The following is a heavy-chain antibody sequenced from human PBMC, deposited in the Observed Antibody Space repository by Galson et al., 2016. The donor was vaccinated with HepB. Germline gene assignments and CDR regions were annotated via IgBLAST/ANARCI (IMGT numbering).Heavy chain of an antibody. CDR2: TYSGGDT. CDR1: GFTVSSTY. D-gene: IGHD6-13*01. Sequence: SLRLSCAASGFTVSSTYMSWVRLAPGKGLEWVSVTYSGGDTYYADSVKGRFTISRDNSKNTLYLQMNSLRAEDTAVYYCATDSPHSSSWGSHWGQGTLVTVSS. V-gene: IGHV3-53*01. CDR3: ATDSPHSSSWGSH. J-gene: IGHJ4*02.